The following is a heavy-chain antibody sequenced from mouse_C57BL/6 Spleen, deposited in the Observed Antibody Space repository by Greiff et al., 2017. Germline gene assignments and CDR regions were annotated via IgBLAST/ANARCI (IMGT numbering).Heavy chain of an antibody. V-gene: IGHV14-2*01. CDR2: IDPEDGGT. CDR3: ARRVSSEYFDV. CDR1: GFNIKDYY. J-gene: IGHJ1*03. D-gene: IGHD1-1*01. Sequence: VHVKQSGAELVKPGASVKLSCTASGFNIKDYYMHWVKQRTEQGLEWIGRIDPEDGGTKYAPKFQGKATITADTSSNTAYLQLSSLTSEDTAGYYCARRVSSEYFDVWGTGTTVTVSS.